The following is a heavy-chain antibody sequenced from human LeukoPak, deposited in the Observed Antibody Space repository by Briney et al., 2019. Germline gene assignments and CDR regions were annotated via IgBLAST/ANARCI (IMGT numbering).Heavy chain of an antibody. V-gene: IGHV3-64*02. Sequence: GGSLGLSCVASGFSFRNYAIPWVRQAPGKGLEYVSVINTDGRITYYADSVKGRFTISRDNSKNTVYLQMGSLRGEDMAVYYCTRDGGSFGDFDYWGQGALVTVSS. CDR2: INTDGRIT. CDR1: GFSFRNYA. CDR3: TRDGGSFGDFDY. D-gene: IGHD1-26*01. J-gene: IGHJ4*02.